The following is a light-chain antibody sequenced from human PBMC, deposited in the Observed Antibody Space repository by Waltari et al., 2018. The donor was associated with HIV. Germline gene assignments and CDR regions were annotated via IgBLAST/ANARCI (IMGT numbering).Light chain of an antibody. V-gene: IGKV1-12*01. Sequence: DIQMTPSPSSVSASVGDRVTITCRASQDINSWLAWYQQKPGNAPKLLISAASSLQSGVPSRFSGSGSGTVFTLTINSLQPEDFATYYCQLANIVPFTFGPGTKVHI. CDR2: AAS. J-gene: IGKJ3*01. CDR3: QLANIVPFT. CDR1: QDINSW.